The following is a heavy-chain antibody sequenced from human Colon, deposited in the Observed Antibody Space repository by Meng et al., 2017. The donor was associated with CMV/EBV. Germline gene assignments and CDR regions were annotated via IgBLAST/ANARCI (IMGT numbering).Heavy chain of an antibody. Sequence: SETLSLTCTVSGGSVRSGTFYWSWIRQPPGKELEWIGYVYYIGSTNYNPSLKSRVSISIDTSKNQFSLKLYSVTAADTAVYYCAREHSTFDFWGQGTLVTVSS. D-gene: IGHD6-13*01. CDR3: AREHSTFDF. CDR2: VYYIGST. CDR1: GGSVRSGTFY. V-gene: IGHV4-61*01. J-gene: IGHJ4*02.